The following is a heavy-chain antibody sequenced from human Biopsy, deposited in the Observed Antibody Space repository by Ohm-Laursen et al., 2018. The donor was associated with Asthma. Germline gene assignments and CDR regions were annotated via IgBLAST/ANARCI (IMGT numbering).Heavy chain of an antibody. CDR1: GGSFTHYF. CDR3: VRGEEVAGTYFKD. J-gene: IGHJ1*01. CDR2: INYRGDT. D-gene: IGHD6-19*01. V-gene: IGHV4-34*01. Sequence: PSDTLSLTCAISGGSFTHYFWMWIRQPPGKGLEWIGEINYRGDTNYNPSLESRVPISVDTSTYHFSLRLNSVTAADTAVYYCVRGEEVAGTYFKDWDQGTLVTVSS.